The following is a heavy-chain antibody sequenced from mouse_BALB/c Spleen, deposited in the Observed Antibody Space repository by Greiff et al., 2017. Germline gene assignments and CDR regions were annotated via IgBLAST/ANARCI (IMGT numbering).Heavy chain of an antibody. Sequence: EVQLQQSGPDLVKPSQSLSLTCTVTGYSITSGYSWHWIRQFPGNKLEWMGYIHYSGSTNYNPSLKSRISITRDTSKNQFFLQLNSVTTEDTATYYCARSPYYYGSSYGWYFDVWGAGTTVTVSS. CDR1: GYSITSGYS. CDR2: IHYSGST. V-gene: IGHV3-1*02. J-gene: IGHJ1*01. CDR3: ARSPYYYGSSYGWYFDV. D-gene: IGHD1-1*01.